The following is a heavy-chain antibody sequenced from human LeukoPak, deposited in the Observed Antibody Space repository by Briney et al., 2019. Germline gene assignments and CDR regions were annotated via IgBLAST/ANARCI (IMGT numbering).Heavy chain of an antibody. D-gene: IGHD3-16*01. CDR1: VCSIGTHY. CDR3: ARHLGLARGSNWLDP. J-gene: IGHJ5*02. Sequence: SETLSLTCTVSVCSIGTHYCSWIRQPPGKGLEWIGYISNSGTTNYNPSLKSRLDMSVDTSKNQFSLKLSSVTAADTAVYYCARHLGLARGSNWLDPWGQGTLVIVSS. V-gene: IGHV4-59*08. CDR2: ISNSGTT.